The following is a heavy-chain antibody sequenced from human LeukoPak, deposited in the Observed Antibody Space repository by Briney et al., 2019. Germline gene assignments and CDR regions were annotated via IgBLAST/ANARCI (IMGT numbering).Heavy chain of an antibody. CDR1: GYTFTGYY. J-gene: IGHJ6*03. V-gene: IGHV1-2*02. CDR2: INPNTGGT. CDR3: ARDYRELLWFGESNYYYYYYMDV. D-gene: IGHD3-10*01. Sequence: ASVKVSCKASGYTFTGYYMHWVRQAPGQGLEWMGWINPNTGGTNYAQKFQGRVTMTRDTSISTAYMDLSRLRSDDTAVYYCARDYRELLWFGESNYYYYYYMDVWGKGTTVTISS.